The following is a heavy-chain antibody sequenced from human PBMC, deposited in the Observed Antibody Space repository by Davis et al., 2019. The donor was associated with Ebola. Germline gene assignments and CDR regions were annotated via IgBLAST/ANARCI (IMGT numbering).Heavy chain of an antibody. Sequence: SETLSLTCTVSGGSISSYYWSWIRQPPGKGLEWIGYIYYSGSTYYNPSLKSRVTISVDTSKNQFSLKLSSVTAADTAVYYCARPGYSYGSFDYWGQGTLVTVSS. D-gene: IGHD5-18*01. V-gene: IGHV4-59*08. CDR2: IYYSGST. CDR1: GGSISSYY. CDR3: ARPGYSYGSFDY. J-gene: IGHJ4*02.